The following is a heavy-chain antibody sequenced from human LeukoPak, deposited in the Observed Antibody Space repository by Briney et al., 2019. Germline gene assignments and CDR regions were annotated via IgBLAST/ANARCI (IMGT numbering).Heavy chain of an antibody. V-gene: IGHV3-33*01. CDR2: IWYDGSNK. CDR1: GFTFSSYG. J-gene: IGHJ4*02. Sequence: GGSLRPSCAASGFTFSSYGMHWVRQAPGKGLEWVAVIWYDGSNKYYADSVKGRFTISRDNSKNTLYLQMNSLRAEDTAVYYCASAPRLRYFDWLLNWGQGTLVTVSS. CDR3: ASAPRLRYFDWLLN. D-gene: IGHD3-9*01.